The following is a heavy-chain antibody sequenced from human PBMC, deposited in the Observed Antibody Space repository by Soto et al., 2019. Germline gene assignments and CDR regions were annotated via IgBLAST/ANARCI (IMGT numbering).Heavy chain of an antibody. CDR1: GFTFSSYA. J-gene: IGHJ4*02. CDR2: ISYDGSNK. Sequence: PGWSLRLSCAASGFTFSSYAMHWVRQAPGKGLEWVAVISYDGSNKYYADSVKGRFTISRDNSKNTLYLQMNSVRAEDTAVYYCARLYSSGWYGDYWGQGTLVTVSS. D-gene: IGHD6-19*01. CDR3: ARLYSSGWYGDY. V-gene: IGHV3-30-3*01.